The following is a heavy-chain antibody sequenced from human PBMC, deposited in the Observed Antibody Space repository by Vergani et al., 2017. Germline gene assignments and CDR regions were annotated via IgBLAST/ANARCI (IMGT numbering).Heavy chain of an antibody. CDR3: ARDPTPRYYYDSSGYYFDY. CDR2: ISSSRSTI. D-gene: IGHD3-22*01. V-gene: IGHV3-48*02. CDR1: GFTFSSYS. Sequence: EVQLVESGGGLVQPGGSLRLSCAASGFTFSSYSMNWVRQAPGKGLEWVSYISSSRSTIYYADSVKGRFTISRDNAKNSLYLQMNSLRDEDTAVYYCARDPTPRYYYDSSGYYFDYWGQGTLVTVSS. J-gene: IGHJ4*02.